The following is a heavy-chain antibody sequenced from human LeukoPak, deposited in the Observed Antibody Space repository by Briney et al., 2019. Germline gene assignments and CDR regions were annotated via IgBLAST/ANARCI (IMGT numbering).Heavy chain of an antibody. Sequence: GASVTVSCKASGYTFIGYFMHWVRQAPGQGLEWMGWINPNSGGTNYAQKFQGRVTMTRDTSISTAYVELSRLRSDDTAVYYCARDSPDLAAALYYYYYMDVWGKGTTVTVSS. CDR3: ARDSPDLAAALYYYYYMDV. CDR2: INPNSGGT. D-gene: IGHD6-13*01. J-gene: IGHJ6*03. V-gene: IGHV1-2*02. CDR1: GYTFIGYF.